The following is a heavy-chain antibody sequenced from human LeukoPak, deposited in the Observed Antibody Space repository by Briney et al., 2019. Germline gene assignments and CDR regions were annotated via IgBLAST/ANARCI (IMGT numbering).Heavy chain of an antibody. J-gene: IGHJ4*02. Sequence: GGSLRLSCAASGFTFSNYGMHWVRQAPGKGLEWVAVISHDESDKYYADSVQGRFTISRDSSKNTLSLQMDSLRAEDTAVYYCARDDRGSGLGPPHDYWGPGTLVTVTS. CDR2: ISHDESDK. V-gene: IGHV3-30*03. D-gene: IGHD3-16*01. CDR1: GFTFSNYG. CDR3: ARDDRGSGLGPPHDY.